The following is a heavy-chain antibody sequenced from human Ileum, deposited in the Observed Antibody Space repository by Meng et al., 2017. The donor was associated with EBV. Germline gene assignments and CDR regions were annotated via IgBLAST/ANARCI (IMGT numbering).Heavy chain of an antibody. V-gene: IGHV2-5*02. J-gene: IGHJ4*02. CDR1: GFSLRTNGVG. CDR3: VHRWGGNGWGPFDY. D-gene: IGHD6-19*01. CDR2: IYWDDDK. Sequence: KESGSKPVNPTPAPPLTCPFSGFSLRTNGVGVGWIRQPPGKALEWLALIYWDDDKRYRPSLQNRLTITKDTSKNQVVFTVTNMDPVDTAKYYCVHRWGGNGWGPFDYWGQGTLVTVSS.